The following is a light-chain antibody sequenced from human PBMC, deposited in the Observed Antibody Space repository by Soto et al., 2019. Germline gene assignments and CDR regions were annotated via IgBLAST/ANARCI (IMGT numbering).Light chain of an antibody. Sequence: DIQLTQSPSSLSASVGDRVTITCRASQDITNYLAWYQQKAGKVPSLLIYRASTLQSGVPSRFSGSRSGTEFTLTITGLQAEDVATYFCQKYDGVPLTFGGGTKVEIK. J-gene: IGKJ4*01. V-gene: IGKV1-27*01. CDR1: QDITNY. CDR2: RAS. CDR3: QKYDGVPLT.